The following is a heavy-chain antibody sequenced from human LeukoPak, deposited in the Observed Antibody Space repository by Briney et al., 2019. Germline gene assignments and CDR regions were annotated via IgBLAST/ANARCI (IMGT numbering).Heavy chain of an antibody. CDR1: GGSFSGYY. Sequence: SETLSLTCAVYGGSFSGYYWSWIRQPPGKGLEWIGYIYYSGSTNYNPSLKSRVTISVDTSKNQFSLKLSSVTAADTAVYYCARQKRGYGSGSYPDYWGQGTLVTVSS. J-gene: IGHJ4*02. V-gene: IGHV4-59*01. D-gene: IGHD3-10*01. CDR3: ARQKRGYGSGSYPDY. CDR2: IYYSGST.